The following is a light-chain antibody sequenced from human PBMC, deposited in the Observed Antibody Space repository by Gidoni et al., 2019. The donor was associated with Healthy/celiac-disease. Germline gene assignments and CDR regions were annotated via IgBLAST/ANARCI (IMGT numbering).Light chain of an antibody. V-gene: IGKV1-5*03. J-gene: IGKJ2*01. CDR2: KAS. CDR3: QHHPI. Sequence: DIQMTQSPSTLSASVGDRVTITCRASQSISSWLAWYQQKPGKAPKLLIYKASSLESGVQSRCSGSGSGTEFTLTISSLQPDDFATYYCQHHPIFXQXTKLETK. CDR1: QSISSW.